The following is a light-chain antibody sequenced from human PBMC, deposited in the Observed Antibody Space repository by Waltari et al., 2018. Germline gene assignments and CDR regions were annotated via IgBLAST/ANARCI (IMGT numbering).Light chain of an antibody. V-gene: IGLV3-1*01. CDR2: QDS. Sequence: SYELTQPPSVSVSPGQTASITCSGDKLGDKYVCWYQQKPGQSPVLVIYQDSKRPSGVPGRFLGSNSGNTATLTISGTQAMDEADYYCQLWDSSTAWVFGGGTKLTV. J-gene: IGLJ3*02. CDR3: QLWDSSTAWV. CDR1: KLGDKY.